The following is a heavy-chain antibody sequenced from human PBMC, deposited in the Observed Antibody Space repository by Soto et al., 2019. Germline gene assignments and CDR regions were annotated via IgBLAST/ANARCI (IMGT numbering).Heavy chain of an antibody. CDR2: IKHSGST. CDR1: DGSFTGFH. J-gene: IGHJ6*02. Sequence: SATLSVTCAVYDGSFTGFHWTLIRRPPGKGLEWIGEIKHSGSTNYNPSLTRRVTISVDTSKNQFSLKLNSVTAADTAVYYCARGVPFGHYSMDVWGQGTTVTVSS. V-gene: IGHV4-34*01. CDR3: ARGVPFGHYSMDV. D-gene: IGHD3-3*01.